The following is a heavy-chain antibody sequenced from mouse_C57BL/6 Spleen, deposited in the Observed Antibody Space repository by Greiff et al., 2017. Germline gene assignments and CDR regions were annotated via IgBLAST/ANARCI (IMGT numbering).Heavy chain of an antibody. Sequence: VQLQQSGAELVRPGTSVKVSCKASGYAFTNYLIEWVKQRPGQGLEWIGVLNPGSGGTNYNEKFKGKATLTADKSSSTAYMQLSSLTSEDSAVYFCARGDGYYAMDYWGQGTSVTVSS. D-gene: IGHD2-3*01. CDR1: GYAFTNYL. CDR3: ARGDGYYAMDY. CDR2: LNPGSGGT. J-gene: IGHJ4*01. V-gene: IGHV1-54*01.